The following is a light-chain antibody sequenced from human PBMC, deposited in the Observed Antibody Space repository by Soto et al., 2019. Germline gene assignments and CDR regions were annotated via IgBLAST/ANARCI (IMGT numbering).Light chain of an antibody. CDR3: QKYNSART. V-gene: IGKV1-27*01. CDR2: SAS. J-gene: IGKJ5*01. Sequence: DIQMTQSPSSLSASVGDRITITCRPSQDISNYLAWYQQKPGKVPKLLIYSASTLQSGVPSRFSGSGSGTDFTLTISSLQPEDVATYFCQKYNSARTFGQGTRLEIK. CDR1: QDISNY.